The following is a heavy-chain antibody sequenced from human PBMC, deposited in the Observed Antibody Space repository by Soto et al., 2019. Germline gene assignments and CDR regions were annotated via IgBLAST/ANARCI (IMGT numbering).Heavy chain of an antibody. J-gene: IGHJ4*02. V-gene: IGHV3-21*01. D-gene: IGHD1-26*01. CDR1: GFTFSSYS. Sequence: GGSLRLSCAASGFTFSSYSMNWVLQAPGKGLEWVSSISSSSSYIYYADSVKGRFTISGDNAKNSLYLQMNSLRAEDTAVYYYARVRWYSGSYPVPPYFAYRGQGTLVTVSS. CDR3: ARVRWYSGSYPVPPYFAY. CDR2: ISSSSSYI.